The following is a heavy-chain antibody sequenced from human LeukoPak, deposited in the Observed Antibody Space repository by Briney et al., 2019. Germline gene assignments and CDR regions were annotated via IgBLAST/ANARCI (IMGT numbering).Heavy chain of an antibody. CDR3: ARGVVYYRLDF. CDR2: TNPTSGDT. V-gene: IGHV1-2*02. CDR1: GYTLTDYY. Sequence: AASVTVSCKASGYTLTDYYIHWVRQAPGQGLEWMGWTNPTSGDTNYAQRFQGRVTMTRDTSTSTAYMELSGLRSDDTAIYYCARGVVYYRLDFWGQGALVAVPS. J-gene: IGHJ4*02. D-gene: IGHD3-22*01.